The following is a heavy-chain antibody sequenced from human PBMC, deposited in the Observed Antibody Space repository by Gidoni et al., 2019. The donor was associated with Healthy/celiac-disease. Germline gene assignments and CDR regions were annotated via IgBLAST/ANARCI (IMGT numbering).Heavy chain of an antibody. CDR1: GFTFDYYA. D-gene: IGHD1-26*01. CDR2: ISWNSGSI. Sequence: EVQLVESGGGLVQPGRSLRLSCAASGFTFDYYAMHWVRQAPGKGLEWVSGISWNSGSIGYADSVKGRFTISRDNAKNSLYLQMNSLRAEDTALYYCAKNTGGPWELIQVFDYWGQGTLVTVSS. J-gene: IGHJ4*02. V-gene: IGHV3-9*01. CDR3: AKNTGGPWELIQVFDY.